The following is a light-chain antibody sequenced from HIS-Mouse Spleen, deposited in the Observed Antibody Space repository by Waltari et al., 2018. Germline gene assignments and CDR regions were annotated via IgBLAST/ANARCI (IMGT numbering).Light chain of an antibody. CDR3: QQYYSYPLT. CDR1: QGISSY. Sequence: AIRMTQSPSSFSASTGDRVTITCRASQGISSYLAWYQQKPGKAPKLLIYAASTLQSGVPSRFSVSGSGTDFTLTISCLQSEDFATYYCQQYYSYPLTFGQVTKVEIK. J-gene: IGKJ1*01. CDR2: AAS. V-gene: IGKV1-8*01.